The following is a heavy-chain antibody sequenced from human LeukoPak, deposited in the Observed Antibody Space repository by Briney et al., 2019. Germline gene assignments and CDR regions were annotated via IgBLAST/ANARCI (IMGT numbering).Heavy chain of an antibody. J-gene: IGHJ4*02. Sequence: MAGGSLRLFCAASGFTFSSYSMNWVRQAPGKGLEWVSSISTGSSFIYYADSVKGRFTISRDIAKNSLYLQMNSLRAEDTAVYYCARTDYYDKSIDYWGQGTLVTVSS. D-gene: IGHD3-22*01. V-gene: IGHV3-21*01. CDR3: ARTDYYDKSIDY. CDR2: ISTGSSFI. CDR1: GFTFSSYS.